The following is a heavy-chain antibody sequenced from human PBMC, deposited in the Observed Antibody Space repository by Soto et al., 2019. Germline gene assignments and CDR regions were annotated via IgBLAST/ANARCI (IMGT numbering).Heavy chain of an antibody. CDR1: GGSISSGGYS. V-gene: IGHV4-30-2*01. CDR2: IYHSGIT. CDR3: ARSRRTRITIFGVVINWFDP. Sequence: SETLSLTCAVSGGSISSGGYSWSWIRQTPGKGLEWIGYIYHSGITYYNPSLKSRVTISLDRSKNQFSLNLSSVTAADTAVYYCARSRRTRITIFGVVINWFDPWGQGTLVTVSS. J-gene: IGHJ5*02. D-gene: IGHD3-3*01.